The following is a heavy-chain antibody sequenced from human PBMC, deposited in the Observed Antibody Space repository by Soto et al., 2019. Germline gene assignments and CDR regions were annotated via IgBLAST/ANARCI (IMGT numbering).Heavy chain of an antibody. Sequence: GGSLRLSCVASGFTFSSYAMRWVRQAPGKGLEWVSAISGSGGSTYYADSVKGRFTISRDNSKNTLYLQMNSLRAEDTAVYYCLKAAFGVVVAATSKYYLDYWGQGTLVTVSS. D-gene: IGHD2-15*01. V-gene: IGHV3-23*01. CDR2: ISGSGGST. CDR1: GFTFSSYA. CDR3: LKAAFGVVVAATSKYYLDY. J-gene: IGHJ4*02.